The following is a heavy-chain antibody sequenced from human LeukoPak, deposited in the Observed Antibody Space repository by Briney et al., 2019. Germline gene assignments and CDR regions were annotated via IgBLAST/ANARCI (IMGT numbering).Heavy chain of an antibody. Sequence: GRSLRLPCAASGFIFDEYDMHWVRRAPGKGLEWVSGIRWNSGSRGYGDSVKRQFTISRDNAKNSLYLQMNSLRAEDTALYYCAKDRGATTVDYYFDYWGQGTLSPSPQ. CDR1: GFIFDEYD. D-gene: IGHD4-23*01. CDR3: AKDRGATTVDYYFDY. CDR2: IRWNSGSR. J-gene: IGHJ4*02. V-gene: IGHV3-9*01.